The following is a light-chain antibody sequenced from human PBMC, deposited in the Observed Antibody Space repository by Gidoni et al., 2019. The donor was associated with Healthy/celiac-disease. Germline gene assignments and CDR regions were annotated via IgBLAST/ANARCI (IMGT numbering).Light chain of an antibody. Sequence: EIVLTQSPATLSVSPGESATLSGRASQSVSSNLAWYQQKPGQAPRLLIYGASTRATGIPARFSGSGSGTESTLTISSLQSEDCAVYYCQQYNNWPPWTFGQGTKVEIK. CDR1: QSVSSN. CDR3: QQYNNWPPWT. J-gene: IGKJ1*01. CDR2: GAS. V-gene: IGKV3-15*01.